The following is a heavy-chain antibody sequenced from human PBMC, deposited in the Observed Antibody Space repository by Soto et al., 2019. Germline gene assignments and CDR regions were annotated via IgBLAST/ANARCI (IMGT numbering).Heavy chain of an antibody. J-gene: IGHJ4*02. CDR3: ARGLSVTVTTPSYYFDY. CDR2: IYYSGYT. Sequence: QVQLQESGPGLVKPSQTLSLTCTVSGGSISSDDYYWSWIRQPPGKGLEWIGYIYYSGYTYYNPSLKSRVTIAPDTSKHQFSRKLSSVTAADTAVYFCARGLSVTVTTPSYYFDYWGQGTLVTVSS. D-gene: IGHD4-17*01. CDR1: GGSISSDDYY. V-gene: IGHV4-30-4*01.